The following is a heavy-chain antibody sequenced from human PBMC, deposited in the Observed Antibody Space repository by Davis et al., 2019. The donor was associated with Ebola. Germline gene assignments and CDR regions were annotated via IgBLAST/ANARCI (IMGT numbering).Heavy chain of an antibody. D-gene: IGHD1-26*01. CDR2: ISTNNGNT. CDR1: GYTFTSYG. CDR3: AKGGWETRDSDH. J-gene: IGHJ4*02. V-gene: IGHV1-18*01. Sequence: ASVKVSCKASGYTFTSYGISWVRQAPGQGLEWMGWISTNNGNTNYAQKFQDRVTMTTDTSTSTVYMELSRLRSDDTAVYYCAKGGWETRDSDHWGPGTLVTVSS.